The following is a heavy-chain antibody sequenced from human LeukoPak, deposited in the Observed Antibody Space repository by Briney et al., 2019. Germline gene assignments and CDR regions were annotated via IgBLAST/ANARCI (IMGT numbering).Heavy chain of an antibody. J-gene: IGHJ4*02. CDR1: GGTFSSYA. D-gene: IGHD6-19*01. CDR3: ARGSPSPSGPVDY. CDR2: IIPIFGIA. Sequence: SVKVSCKASGGTFSSYAISWVRQAPGQGLEWMGRIIPIFGIANYAQKFQGRVTITADKSTSAAYMELSSLRSEDTAVYYCARGSPSPSGPVDYWGQGTLVTVSS. V-gene: IGHV1-69*04.